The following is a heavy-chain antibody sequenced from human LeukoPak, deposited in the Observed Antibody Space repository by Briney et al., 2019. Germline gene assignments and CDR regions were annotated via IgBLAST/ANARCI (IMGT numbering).Heavy chain of an antibody. CDR1: GYTFTSYG. D-gene: IGHD2-2*01. V-gene: IGHV1-18*01. CDR2: ISAHNGNT. Sequence: ASVKVSCKASGYTFTSYGISWVRQAPGQGLEWMGWISAHNGNTNYAQKLQGRVTMTTDTSTSTAYMELRSLRSDDTAVYYCARDQRYCSSTSCLTEDAFDIWGQGTMVTVSS. J-gene: IGHJ3*02. CDR3: ARDQRYCSSTSCLTEDAFDI.